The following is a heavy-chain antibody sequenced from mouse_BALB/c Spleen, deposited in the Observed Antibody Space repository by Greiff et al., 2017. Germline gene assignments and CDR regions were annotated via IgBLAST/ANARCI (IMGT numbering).Heavy chain of an antibody. CDR3: ARGRYYGSQWYFDV. Sequence: DVHLVESGGGLVKPGGSLKLSCAASGFTFSSYAMSWVRQTPEKRLEWVASISSGGSTYYPDSVKGRFTISRDNARNILYLQMSSLRSEDTAMYYCARGRYYGSQWYFDVWGAGTTVTVSS. J-gene: IGHJ1*01. CDR1: GFTFSSYA. V-gene: IGHV5-6-5*01. D-gene: IGHD1-2*01. CDR2: ISSGGST.